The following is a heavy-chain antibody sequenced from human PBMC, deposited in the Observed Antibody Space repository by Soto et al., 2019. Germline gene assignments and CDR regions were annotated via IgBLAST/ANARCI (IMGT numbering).Heavy chain of an antibody. V-gene: IGHV4-59*01. J-gene: IGHJ4*02. Sequence: SETLSLTCTVSGGSISSYYWSWIRQPPGKGLKWIGYFHYSGSTNYNPSLKSRVTISVDTSKNQFSLKLSSVTAADTAVYYCARYRYYDFWSGYPYYFDYWGQGTLVTVSS. CDR2: FHYSGST. D-gene: IGHD3-3*01. CDR1: GGSISSYY. CDR3: ARYRYYDFWSGYPYYFDY.